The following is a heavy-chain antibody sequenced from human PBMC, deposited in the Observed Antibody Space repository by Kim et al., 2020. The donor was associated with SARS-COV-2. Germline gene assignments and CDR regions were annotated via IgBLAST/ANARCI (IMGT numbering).Heavy chain of an antibody. D-gene: IGHD3-22*01. J-gene: IGHJ4*02. CDR3: ASSYGDDSSGYFDY. Sequence: AQRFQGRVTITADESTSTAYMELSSLRSEDTAVYYCASSYGDDSSGYFDYWGQGTLVTVSS. V-gene: IGHV1-69*01.